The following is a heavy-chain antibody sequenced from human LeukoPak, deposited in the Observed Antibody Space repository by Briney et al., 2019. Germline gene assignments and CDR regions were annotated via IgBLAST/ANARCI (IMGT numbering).Heavy chain of an antibody. V-gene: IGHV4-59*13. D-gene: IGHD5-24*01. Sequence: SQTLSLTCTVSGGSISGYYWSWIRQPPGKGLEWIGFIYYSGGTNYNPSLKSRVTISVDTSKNQFSLKLTSVTAADTAVYYCARDRQGTNSFDYWGQGTLVTVSS. CDR3: ARDRQGTNSFDY. CDR2: IYYSGGT. J-gene: IGHJ4*02. CDR1: GGSISGYY.